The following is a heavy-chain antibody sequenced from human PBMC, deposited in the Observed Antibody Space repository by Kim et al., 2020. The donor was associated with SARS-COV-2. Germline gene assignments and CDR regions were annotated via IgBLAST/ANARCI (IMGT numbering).Heavy chain of an antibody. D-gene: IGHD3-3*01. CDR2: IYYSGST. V-gene: IGHV4-59*13. Sequence: SETLSLTCTVSGGSISSYYWSWIRQPPGKGLEWIGYIYYSGSTNYNPSLKSRVTISVDTSKNQFSLKLSSVTAADTAVYYCARGGVGYYSLSYDYGMEVWGQGSTVTVSS. J-gene: IGHJ6*02. CDR3: ARGGVGYYSLSYDYGMEV. CDR1: GGSISSYY.